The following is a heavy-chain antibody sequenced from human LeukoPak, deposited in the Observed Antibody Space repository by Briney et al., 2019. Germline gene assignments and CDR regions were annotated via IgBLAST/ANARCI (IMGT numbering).Heavy chain of an antibody. CDR2: ISGSGSSI. CDR1: GFTFSTYE. CDR3: TKDAVVVVGPGFDL. J-gene: IGHJ5*02. D-gene: IGHD3-22*01. V-gene: IGHV3-48*03. Sequence: GGALRLSCAASGFTFSTYEVHWVRQAPGKGLEWVSYISGSGSSIYYADSVKGRFPISRDNAKNSLFFQMNSMRADDTAVYYCTKDAVVVVGPGFDLWGRGILVTVSS.